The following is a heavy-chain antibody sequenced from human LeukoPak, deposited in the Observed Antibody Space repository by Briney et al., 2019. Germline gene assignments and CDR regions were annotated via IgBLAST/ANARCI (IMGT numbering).Heavy chain of an antibody. CDR1: GFTFSSYS. Sequence: PGGSLRLSSAASGFTFSSYSMNWVRQAPGKGLEWVSSISSSSSYIYYADSVKGRFTISRDNAKNSLYLQMNSLRAEDTAVYYCARNYYDFWSGYSLEANWFDPWGQGTLVTVSS. V-gene: IGHV3-21*01. CDR2: ISSSSSYI. CDR3: ARNYYDFWSGYSLEANWFDP. J-gene: IGHJ5*02. D-gene: IGHD3-3*01.